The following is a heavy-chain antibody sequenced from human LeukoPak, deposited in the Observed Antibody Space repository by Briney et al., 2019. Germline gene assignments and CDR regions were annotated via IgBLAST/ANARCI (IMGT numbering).Heavy chain of an antibody. CDR3: ARVRCSSGWYGGCYYYYYMDV. CDR2: INPNSGGT. D-gene: IGHD6-19*01. V-gene: IGHV1-2*02. J-gene: IGHJ6*03. CDR1: GGTFGSYA. Sequence: ASVKVSCKASGGTFGSYAISWVRQAPGRGLEWMGWINPNSGGTNYAQKFQGRVTMTRDTSISTAYMELSRLRSDDTAVYYCARVRCSSGWYGGCYYYYYMDVWGKGTTVTISS.